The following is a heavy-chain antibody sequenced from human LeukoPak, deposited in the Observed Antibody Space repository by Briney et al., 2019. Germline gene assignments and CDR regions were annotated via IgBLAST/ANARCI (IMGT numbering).Heavy chain of an antibody. CDR1: GFTVSSNY. J-gene: IGHJ4*02. CDR3: ARGNMDDILSAPVDY. D-gene: IGHD3-9*01. V-gene: IGHV3-66*01. Sequence: GGSLRLCCAASGFTVSSNYMSWVRQAPGKGLEWVSVIYSGGSTYYADSVKGRFTISRDNSKNTLYLQMNSLRAEDTAVYYCARGNMDDILSAPVDYWGQGTLVTVSS. CDR2: IYSGGST.